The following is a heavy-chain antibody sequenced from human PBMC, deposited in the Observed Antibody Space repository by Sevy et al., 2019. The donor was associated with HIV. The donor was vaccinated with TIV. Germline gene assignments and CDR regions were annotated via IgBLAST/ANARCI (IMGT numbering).Heavy chain of an antibody. V-gene: IGHV1-18*01. J-gene: IGHJ6*04. CDR1: GYTFTSYG. D-gene: IGHD4-17*01. Sequence: ASVKVSCKASGYTFTSYGISWVRQAPGQGLEWMGWISAYNGNTNYAQKLQGRVTMTTDTSTSTAYMELRSLRSDDTAVYYCARGPPYDYGDTLPLDVWGKGTTVTVSS. CDR2: ISAYNGNT. CDR3: ARGPPYDYGDTLPLDV.